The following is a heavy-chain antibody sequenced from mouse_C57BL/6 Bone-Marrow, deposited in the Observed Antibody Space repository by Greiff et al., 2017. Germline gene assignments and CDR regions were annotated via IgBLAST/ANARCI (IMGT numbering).Heavy chain of an antibody. V-gene: IGHV5-4*01. CDR3: ARDGQLEGFAY. CDR1: GFTFSSYA. J-gene: IGHJ3*01. D-gene: IGHD4-1*02. Sequence: EVNLVESGGGLVKPGGSLKLSCAASGFTFSSYAMSWVRQTPEKRLEWVATISDGGSYTYYPDNVKGRFTISRDNAKNNLYLQMSHLKSEDTAMYYCARDGQLEGFAYWGQGTLVTVSA. CDR2: ISDGGSYT.